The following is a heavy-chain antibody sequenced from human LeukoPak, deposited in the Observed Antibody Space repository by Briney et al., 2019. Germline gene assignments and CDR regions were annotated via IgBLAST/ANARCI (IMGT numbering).Heavy chain of an antibody. CDR1: GSTFDDYG. D-gene: IGHD5-18*01. CDR2: INWNGGST. Sequence: PGGSLRLSCAASGSTFDDYGMSWVRQAPGKGLEWVSGINWNGGSTGYADSVKGRFTISRDNAKNSLYLQMNSLRAEDTAVYYCAKDLRGGYGHYVFDYWGQGTLVTVSS. J-gene: IGHJ4*02. V-gene: IGHV3-20*04. CDR3: AKDLRGGYGHYVFDY.